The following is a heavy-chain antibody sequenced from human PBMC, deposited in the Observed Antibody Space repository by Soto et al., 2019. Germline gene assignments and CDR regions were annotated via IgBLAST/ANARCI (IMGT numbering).Heavy chain of an antibody. D-gene: IGHD6-6*01. CDR1: GGTFSSYA. J-gene: IGHJ4*02. Sequence: SVKVSCKASGGTFSSYAISWVRQAPGQGLEWMGGIVPIFGTANYAQKFQGRVTITADESTSTAYMELSSLRSEDTAVYYCARSEYSSSAAFDYWGQGTLVTVSS. V-gene: IGHV1-69*13. CDR3: ARSEYSSSAAFDY. CDR2: IVPIFGTA.